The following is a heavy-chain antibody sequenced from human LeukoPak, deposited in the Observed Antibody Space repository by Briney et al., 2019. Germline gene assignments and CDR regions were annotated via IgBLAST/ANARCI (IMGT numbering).Heavy chain of an antibody. CDR2: IIPILGIA. CDR3: HYSSSSPYYYYGMDV. Sequence: ASVKVSCKASEGTFSSYTISWVRQAPGQGLEWMGRIIPILGIANYAQKFQGRVTITADKSTSTAYMELSSLRSEDTAVHYCHYSSSSPYYYYGMDVWGQGTTVTVSS. V-gene: IGHV1-69*02. J-gene: IGHJ6*02. D-gene: IGHD6-6*01. CDR1: EGTFSSYT.